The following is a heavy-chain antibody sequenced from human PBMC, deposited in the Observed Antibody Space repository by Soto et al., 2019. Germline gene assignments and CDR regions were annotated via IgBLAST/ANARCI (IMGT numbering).Heavy chain of an antibody. V-gene: IGHV3-21*01. CDR2: ISSSSSYI. D-gene: IGHD6-19*01. CDR1: GFTFSSYS. CDR3: ARDQRYSSGWYWFDP. J-gene: IGHJ5*02. Sequence: PGGSLRLSCAASGFTFSSYSMNWVRQAPGKGLEWVSSISSSSSYIYYADSVKGRFTISRDNAKSSLYLQMNSLRAEDTVVYYCARDQRYSSGWYWFDPWGQGTLVTVSS.